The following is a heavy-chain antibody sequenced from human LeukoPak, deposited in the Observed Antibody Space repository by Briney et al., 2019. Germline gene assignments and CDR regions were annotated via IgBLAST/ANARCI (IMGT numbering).Heavy chain of an antibody. CDR2: IRYDGSNK. CDR1: GFTLSSYA. V-gene: IGHV3-30*02. Sequence: GGSLRLSCAASGFTLSSYAMSWVRQGPGKGLEWVAFIRYDGSNKYYADSVKGRFTISRDNSKNTLYLQMNSLRAEDTAVYYCAKDGPYSYGYPNYYYYYMDVWGKGTTVTISS. J-gene: IGHJ6*03. CDR3: AKDGPYSYGYPNYYYYYMDV. D-gene: IGHD5-18*01.